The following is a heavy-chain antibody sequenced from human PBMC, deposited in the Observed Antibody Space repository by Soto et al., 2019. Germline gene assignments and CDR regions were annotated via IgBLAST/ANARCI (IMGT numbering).Heavy chain of an antibody. CDR2: ICPSGST. J-gene: IGHJ5*02. CDR1: GGSISSGGYS. V-gene: IGHV4-30-2*01. Sequence: QLQLQESGSGLVKPSQTLSLTCAVSGGSISSGGYSWSWIRQPTGKGLEWIGYICPSGSTYCNPALHRRAAISVHRHNKQSPPTPSSVNALDTTVFNCIRVTGPWAPGTPGTVS. CDR3: IRVTGP. D-gene: IGHD1-20*01.